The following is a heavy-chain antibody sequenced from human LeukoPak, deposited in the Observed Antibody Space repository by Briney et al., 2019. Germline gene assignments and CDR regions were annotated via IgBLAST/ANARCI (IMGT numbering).Heavy chain of an antibody. CDR2: INPNSGGT. V-gene: IGHV1-2*02. Sequence: GASVKLSCKASGYTFTGYYMHWERQSPGQGLEWMGWINPNSGGTNYAQKFKGRVTMTRDTSISTAYMELSRLRSDDTAVYYCARDKYYYYYMDVWGKGTTVTVSS. CDR3: ARDKYYYYYMDV. J-gene: IGHJ6*03. CDR1: GYTFTGYY.